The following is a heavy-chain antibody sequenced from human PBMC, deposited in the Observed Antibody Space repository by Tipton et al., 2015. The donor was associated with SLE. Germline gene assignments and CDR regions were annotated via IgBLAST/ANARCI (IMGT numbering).Heavy chain of an antibody. J-gene: IGHJ6*03. V-gene: IGHV4-59*01. CDR2: VHYSGST. Sequence: TLSLTCTVSGGTTNSYYWSWIRQPPGKGLEWIGYVHYSGSTTYNPSLKSRVTISVDTSKNQFSLKLSSVTAADTAVYYCARVPALYYYYMDVWGKGTTVTVSS. CDR3: ARVPALYYYYMDV. CDR1: GGTTNSYY. D-gene: IGHD2-2*01.